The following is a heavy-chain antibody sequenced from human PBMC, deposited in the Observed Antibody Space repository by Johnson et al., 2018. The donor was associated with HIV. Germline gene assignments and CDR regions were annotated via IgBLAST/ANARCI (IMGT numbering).Heavy chain of an antibody. V-gene: IGHV3-7*02. CDR1: GFTITDYR. D-gene: IGHD3-10*01. CDR2: INQDGSEK. CDR3: ARHRAAVLWFREGDTFDI. Sequence: VQLVESGGGLVQPGGSLRLSCVGSGFTITDYRMSWVRQGPGKGLQWVANINQDGSEKYYVDSVKGRFTISRDNAKNTLYLQMNSLRAEDTAVYYCARHRAAVLWFREGDTFDIWGQGTMVTVSS. J-gene: IGHJ3*02.